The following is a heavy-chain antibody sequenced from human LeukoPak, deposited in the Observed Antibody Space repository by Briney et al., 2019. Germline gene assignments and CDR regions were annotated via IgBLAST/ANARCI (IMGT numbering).Heavy chain of an antibody. CDR3: ARQGSGYINY. V-gene: IGHV5-51*01. CDR2: IYPADSDT. Sequence: GEPLKISCQGSGYSFTTYWIGWVRQMPGKGLEWMGIIYPADSDTRYSPSFQGQVTISADKSISTAYLQWSSLKASDTAMYYRARQGSGYINYWGQGTLVTVSS. D-gene: IGHD2-15*01. CDR1: GYSFTTYW. J-gene: IGHJ4*02.